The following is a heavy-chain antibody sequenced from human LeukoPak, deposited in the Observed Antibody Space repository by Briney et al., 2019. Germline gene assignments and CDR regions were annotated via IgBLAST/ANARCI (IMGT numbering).Heavy chain of an antibody. V-gene: IGHV4-61*02. CDR2: IYTSGST. J-gene: IGHJ4*02. CDR3: ARGFYGSGSYSDYYFDY. Sequence: PSQTLSLTCTVSGGSISSGSYYWSWIRQPAGKGLEWIGRIYTSGSTNYNPSLKSRVTISVDTSKNQFSLKLSSVTAADTAVYYCARGFYGSGSYSDYYFDYWGQGTLVTVSS. CDR1: GGSISSGSYY. D-gene: IGHD3-10*01.